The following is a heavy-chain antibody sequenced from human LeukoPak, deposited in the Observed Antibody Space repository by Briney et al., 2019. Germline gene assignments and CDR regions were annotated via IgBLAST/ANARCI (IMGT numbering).Heavy chain of an antibody. CDR3: ARDPSLFNGFFDY. CDR1: SDSISAYY. CDR2: ISPSGSS. J-gene: IGHJ4*02. Sequence: SETLSLTCSVSSDSISAYYWSWIRQPAGRGLEWIGRISPSGSSSYNPPLKSRVTMSLDTSKNQFSLKLSSVTTADTAVYFCARDPSLFNGFFDYWGQGTLVSVSS. V-gene: IGHV4-4*07. D-gene: IGHD5-24*01.